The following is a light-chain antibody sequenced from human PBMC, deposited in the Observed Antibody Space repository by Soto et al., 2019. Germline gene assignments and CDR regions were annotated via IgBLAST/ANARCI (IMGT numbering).Light chain of an antibody. CDR3: SSYTSSITLGV. J-gene: IGLJ1*01. V-gene: IGLV2-14*01. CDR1: SSDVGGYDY. Sequence: QSVLTQPASVSGSPGQSITISCTGTSSDVGGYDYVSWYQQHPGKAPKLMIYDASNRPSGVSNRFSGSKSGNTASLTISGLQDEDEADYYCSSYTSSITLGVFGTGTKVTVL. CDR2: DAS.